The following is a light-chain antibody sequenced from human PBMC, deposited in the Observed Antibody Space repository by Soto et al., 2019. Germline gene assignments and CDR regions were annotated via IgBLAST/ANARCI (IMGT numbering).Light chain of an antibody. CDR1: QSISSW. V-gene: IGKV1-5*01. CDR2: DAS. CDR3: QQYKT. J-gene: IGKJ1*01. Sequence: DIQMTQSPSTLSASVGDRVTITCRASQSISSWLAWYQQKPGKAPKLLIYDASSLESGVPSRFSGSGSGTEFTLTISSLQPDDVAAYYCQQYKTFGQGTKVDIK.